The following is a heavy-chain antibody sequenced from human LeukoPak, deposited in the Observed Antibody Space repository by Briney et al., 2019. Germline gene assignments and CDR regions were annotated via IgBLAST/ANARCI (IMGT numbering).Heavy chain of an antibody. CDR3: ARVIAAAADTYYYGMDA. CDR2: TYYRSKWYN. V-gene: IGHV6-1*01. J-gene: IGHJ6*02. CDR1: GDSVSSNSAA. D-gene: IGHD6-13*01. Sequence: SQTLSLTCAISGDSVSSNSAAWNWIRQSPSRGLEWLGRTYYRSKWYNDYAVSVKSRITINPDTSKNQFSLQLNSVTPEDTAVYYCARVIAAAADTYYYGMDAWGQGTTVTVSS.